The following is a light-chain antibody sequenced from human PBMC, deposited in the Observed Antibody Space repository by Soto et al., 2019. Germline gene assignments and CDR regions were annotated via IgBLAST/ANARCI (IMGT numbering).Light chain of an antibody. J-gene: IGKJ5*01. V-gene: IGKV3-11*01. CDR3: QQRTNWPPT. CDR2: DAS. Sequence: EIVLTQSPATLSLSPGERVTLSCRASQRVSRHLAWYQQKPGQAPRLLIFDASNRATGIPARFSGSGSGTDFTLTISSLEPEDFALYYCQQRTNWPPTFGQGTRLEIK. CDR1: QRVSRH.